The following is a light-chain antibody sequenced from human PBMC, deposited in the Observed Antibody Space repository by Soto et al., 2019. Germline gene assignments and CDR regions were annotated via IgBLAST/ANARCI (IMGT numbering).Light chain of an antibody. CDR3: SSYAGSNKGV. V-gene: IGLV2-8*01. J-gene: IGLJ2*01. CDR1: SSDVGGYKY. Sequence: QSALTQPPSASGSPGQSVTISCTGTSSDVGGYKYVSWYQQYPGKAPKLMIYEVTKRPSGVPDRFSGSKSGNTASLTVSGLQAEDEADNYCSSYAGSNKGVFGGGIKLTVL. CDR2: EVT.